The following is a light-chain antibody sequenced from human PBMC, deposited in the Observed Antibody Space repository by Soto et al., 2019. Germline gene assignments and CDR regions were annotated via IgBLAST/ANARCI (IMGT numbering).Light chain of an antibody. CDR1: SSNIGNNY. Sequence: QSVLPQPPSVSAAPGQKATISCSGSSSNIGNNYVSWYQQLPGTAPKLLIYDNNKRPSGIPDRSSGSKSGTSATLGITGLQTGDEADYYCGTWDSSLSAGFYVFGTGTKVTVL. CDR2: DNN. J-gene: IGLJ1*01. CDR3: GTWDSSLSAGFYV. V-gene: IGLV1-51*01.